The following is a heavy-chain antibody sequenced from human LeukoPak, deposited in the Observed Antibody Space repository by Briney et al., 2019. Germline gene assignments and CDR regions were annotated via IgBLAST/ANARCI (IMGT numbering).Heavy chain of an antibody. Sequence: GGSVRLSCEASGFTFSSYSMNWVRQAPGKGLEWVSYISSSSSTIYYADSVKGRFTISRDNAKNSLYLQMNSLRDEDTAVYYCARDPGTVVVVAATTGEFDPWGQGTLVTVSS. CDR2: ISSSSSTI. J-gene: IGHJ5*02. CDR1: GFTFSSYS. CDR3: ARDPGTVVVVAATTGEFDP. D-gene: IGHD2-15*01. V-gene: IGHV3-48*02.